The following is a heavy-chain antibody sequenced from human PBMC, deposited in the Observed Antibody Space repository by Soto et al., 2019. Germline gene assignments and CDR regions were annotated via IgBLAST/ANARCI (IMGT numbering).Heavy chain of an antibody. D-gene: IGHD6-6*01. Sequence: GGSLRLSCAASGFTFSDYYMSWIRQAPGKGLEWVSYISSSGSTIYYADSVKGRFTISRDNAKNSLYLQMNSLRAEDTAVYYCARDFSSIAARENWFDPWGQGTLVTVSS. CDR2: ISSSGSTI. J-gene: IGHJ5*02. CDR1: GFTFSDYY. CDR3: ARDFSSIAARENWFDP. V-gene: IGHV3-11*01.